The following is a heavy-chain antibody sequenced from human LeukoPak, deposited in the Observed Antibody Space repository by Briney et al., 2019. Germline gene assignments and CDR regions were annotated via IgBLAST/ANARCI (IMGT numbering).Heavy chain of an antibody. CDR3: ARGPGTWYYY. D-gene: IGHD6-13*01. J-gene: IGHJ4*02. CDR1: GGSFSGYY. V-gene: IGHV4-34*01. CDR2: INHSGST. Sequence: SETLSLTCAVYGGSFSGYYWSWIRQPPGKGLEWIGEINHSGSTNYNPSLKSRVTISMDTSKNQSSLKLSSVTAADTALYYCARGPGTWYYYWGQGTLVTVSS.